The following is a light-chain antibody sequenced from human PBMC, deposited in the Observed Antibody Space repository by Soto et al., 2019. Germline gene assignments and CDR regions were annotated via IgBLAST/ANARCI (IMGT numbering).Light chain of an antibody. CDR3: QQYHRYSWT. V-gene: IGKV1-5*03. Sequence: DIQMTQSPSTLSASVGDRVTITCRASESISNFLAWYQQKPGKAPNLLIYKASSLESGVPSRFSGSGSGTEFTLTINSLQPQDFATYYCQQYHRYSWTFGQGTKVDIK. J-gene: IGKJ1*01. CDR2: KAS. CDR1: ESISNF.